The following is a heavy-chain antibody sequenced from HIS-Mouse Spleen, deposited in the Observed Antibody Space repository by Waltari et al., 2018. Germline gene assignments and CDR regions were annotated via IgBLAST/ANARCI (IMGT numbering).Heavy chain of an antibody. J-gene: IGHJ4*02. CDR2: INPNSGGT. Sequence: QVQLVQSGAEVKKPGASVKVSCKASGDPFTGYYMHWVRRAPGQGLEWMGWINPNSGGTNYAQKFQGRVTMTRDTSISTAYMELSRLRSDDTAVYYCARDERLGRRPGFDYWGQGTLVTVSS. CDR1: GDPFTGYY. CDR3: ARDERLGRRPGFDY. D-gene: IGHD7-27*01. V-gene: IGHV1-2*02.